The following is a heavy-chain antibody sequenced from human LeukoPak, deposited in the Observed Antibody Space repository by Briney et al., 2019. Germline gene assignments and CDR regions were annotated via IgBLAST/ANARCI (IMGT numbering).Heavy chain of an antibody. J-gene: IGHJ4*02. Sequence: GGSLRLSCAASGFTFSSYGMHWVRQAPGKGLVWVSHINSDGSSTNYADSVKGRFTISRDNARNSLHLEMNSLRGEDTAVYYCARRATVREDYFDYWGQGTLVTVSS. CDR1: GFTFSSYG. V-gene: IGHV3-74*01. D-gene: IGHD4-17*01. CDR2: INSDGSST. CDR3: ARRATVREDYFDY.